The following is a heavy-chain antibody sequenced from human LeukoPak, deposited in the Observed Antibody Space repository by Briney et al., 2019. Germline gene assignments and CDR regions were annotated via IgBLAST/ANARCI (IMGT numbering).Heavy chain of an antibody. CDR3: AKGIAVAGRGISP. Sequence: GGSLRLSCAASGFTFSSYGMSWVRQAPGKGLEWVSAISGSGGSTFYADSVKGRFTVSRDNSKNTLYLQMNSLRADDTAVYYCAKGIAVAGRGISPWGQGTLVTVSS. V-gene: IGHV3-23*01. CDR1: GFTFSSYG. D-gene: IGHD6-19*01. J-gene: IGHJ5*02. CDR2: ISGSGGST.